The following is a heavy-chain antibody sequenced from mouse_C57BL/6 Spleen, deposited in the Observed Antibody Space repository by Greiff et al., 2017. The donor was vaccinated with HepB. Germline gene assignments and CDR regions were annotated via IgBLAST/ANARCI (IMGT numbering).Heavy chain of an antibody. CDR3: AAGGYYGSSYGGYYAMDY. V-gene: IGHV1-72*01. CDR1: GYTFTSYW. Sequence: LQQPGAELVKPGASVKLSCKASGYTFTSYWMHWVKQRPGRGLEWIGRIDPNSGGTKYNEKFKSKATLTVDKPSSTAYMQLSSLTSEDSAVYYCAAGGYYGSSYGGYYAMDYWGQGTSVTVSS. J-gene: IGHJ4*01. D-gene: IGHD1-1*01. CDR2: IDPNSGGT.